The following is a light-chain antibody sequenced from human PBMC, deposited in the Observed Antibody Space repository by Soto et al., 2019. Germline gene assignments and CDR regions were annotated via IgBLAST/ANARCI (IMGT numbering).Light chain of an antibody. CDR3: SSYTSSSTPMV. CDR1: RSDDGGYNY. J-gene: IGLJ2*01. Sequence: QSALTQPASVSGSSGQSISISFTGTRSDDGGYNYVSWYQQHPGKAPKLMIYDVSNRPSGVSNRFSGSNSGNTASLTISGLQAEDEADYYCSSYTSSSTPMVFSGGTKVTI. CDR2: DVS. V-gene: IGLV2-14*01.